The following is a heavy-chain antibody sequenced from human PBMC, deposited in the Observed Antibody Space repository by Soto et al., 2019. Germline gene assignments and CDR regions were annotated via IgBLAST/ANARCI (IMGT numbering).Heavy chain of an antibody. CDR2: ISGSGSST. D-gene: IGHD4-17*01. J-gene: IGHJ6*02. V-gene: IGHV3-48*01. CDR1: GFIFSTYT. Sequence: PGGSLRLSCAASGFIFSTYTMNWVRQAPGKGLEWVSYISGSGSSTYYADSVKGRFTISRDNAKNSLYLQMNSLRAEDTAVYYCARDYGDYYYYGMDVWGQGTTVTVSS. CDR3: ARDYGDYYYYGMDV.